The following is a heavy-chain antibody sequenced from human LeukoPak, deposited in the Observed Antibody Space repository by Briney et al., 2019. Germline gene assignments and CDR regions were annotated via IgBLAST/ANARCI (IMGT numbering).Heavy chain of an antibody. CDR1: GGSISSYD. Sequence: PSETLSLTCTVSGGSISSYDRSWIRQPPGKGLEWIGYIYYSGSTNYNPSLKSRVTISVDTSKNQFSLKLSSVTAADTAVYYCARGFALAFDIWGQGTMVTVSS. J-gene: IGHJ3*02. CDR3: ARGFALAFDI. V-gene: IGHV4-59*08. CDR2: IYYSGST.